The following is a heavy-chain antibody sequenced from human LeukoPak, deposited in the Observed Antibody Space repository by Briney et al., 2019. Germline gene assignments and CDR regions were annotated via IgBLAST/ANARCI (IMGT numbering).Heavy chain of an antibody. V-gene: IGHV4-59*08. D-gene: IGHD5-12*01. J-gene: IGHJ2*01. CDR2: ISYSGST. CDR3: ARKSSKGGYNGYDYWYFDL. CDR1: GGSISPYF. Sequence: SETLSLTCTVSGGSISPYFWSWIRQTPGKGLEWIGYISYSGSTDYNPSLKSRVTISVDASKNQLSLKLSSVTAADTALYYCARKSSKGGYNGYDYWYFDLWGRGTLVTVSS.